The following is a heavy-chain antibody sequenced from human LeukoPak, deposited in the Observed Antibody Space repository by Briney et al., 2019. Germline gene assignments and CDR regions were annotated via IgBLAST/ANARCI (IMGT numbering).Heavy chain of an antibody. V-gene: IGHV4-34*01. Sequence: SETLSLTCAVYGGSFSGYYWSWIRQPPGKGLEWIGEINHSGSTNYNPSLKSRVTISVDTSKNQFSLKLSSVTAADTAVYYCAREYSSGWYSGAEYFQHWGQGTLATVSS. D-gene: IGHD6-19*01. CDR1: GGSFSGYY. J-gene: IGHJ1*01. CDR3: AREYSSGWYSGAEYFQH. CDR2: INHSGST.